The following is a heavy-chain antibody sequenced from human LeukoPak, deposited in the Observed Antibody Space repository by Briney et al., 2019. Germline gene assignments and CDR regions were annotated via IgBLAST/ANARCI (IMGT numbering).Heavy chain of an antibody. CDR2: LDRESGET. V-gene: IGHV1-24*01. CDR3: ATGHSTGYHYWFDP. D-gene: IGHD2-2*03. CDR1: GSALSDLA. Sequence: ASVKVSCKVSGSALSDLAMQWVRQVPGKGLEGMGGLDRESGETLYSDKFQGRVTMAQDTSTDTAYMDLTSLTSEDTAAYYCATGHSTGYHYWFDPWGQGTLVTVSS. J-gene: IGHJ5*02.